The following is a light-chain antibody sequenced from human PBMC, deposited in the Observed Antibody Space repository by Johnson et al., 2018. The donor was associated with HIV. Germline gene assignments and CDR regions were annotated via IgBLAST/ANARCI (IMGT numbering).Light chain of an antibody. CDR1: ISNIESYS. Sequence: QSVLTQPPSVSAAPGQRVNISCYGNISNIESYSVSWYQQLPGAAPTLLIYEDNKRPSGIPDRFSGSKSGATATLGITGLQTGDEADYYCGIWDASLSPRYGFGSGTTITVL. CDR3: GIWDASLSPRYG. V-gene: IGLV1-51*02. J-gene: IGLJ1*01. CDR2: EDN.